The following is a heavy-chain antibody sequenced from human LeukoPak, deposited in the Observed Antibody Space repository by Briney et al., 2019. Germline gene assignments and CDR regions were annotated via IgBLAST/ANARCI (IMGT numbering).Heavy chain of an antibody. CDR3: ARSSVAYYDILTGHYNRYGMDV. CDR1: GGTFSSYT. V-gene: IGHV1-69*02. Sequence: ASVKVSCKASGGTFSSYTISWVRQAPGQGLEWMGRIIPILGIANYARKFQGRVTITADKSTSTAYMELSSLRSEDTAVYYCARSSVAYYDILTGHYNRYGMDVWGQGTTVTVSS. CDR2: IIPILGIA. D-gene: IGHD3-9*01. J-gene: IGHJ6*02.